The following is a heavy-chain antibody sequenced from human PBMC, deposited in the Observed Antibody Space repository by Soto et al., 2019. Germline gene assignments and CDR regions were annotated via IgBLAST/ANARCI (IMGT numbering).Heavy chain of an antibody. J-gene: IGHJ4*02. V-gene: IGHV4-59*01. CDR1: CGSISSYY. Sequence: PSETLSLTCTVSCGSISSYYWSWIRQPPGKGLEWIGYIYYSGNTNYNPPLKSRVTISVDTSKNQFSLKLSSVTAADTAVYYCGRGEVDRYNWNYGIDYWGQGTLVTVSS. CDR3: GRGEVDRYNWNYGIDY. CDR2: IYYSGNT. D-gene: IGHD1-7*01.